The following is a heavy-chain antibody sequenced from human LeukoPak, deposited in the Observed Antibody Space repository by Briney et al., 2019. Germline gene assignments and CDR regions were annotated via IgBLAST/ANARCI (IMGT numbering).Heavy chain of an antibody. J-gene: IGHJ3*02. CDR2: INPNSGGT. CDR3: AREHSSGYYFDAFDI. D-gene: IGHD3-22*01. CDR1: GYTFTGYY. V-gene: IGHV1-2*02. Sequence: ASVKVSCKASGYTFTGYYMHWVRQAHGQGLEWMGWINPNSGGTNYAQKFQGRVTMTRDTSISTAYMELSRLRSDDTAVYYCAREHSSGYYFDAFDIWGQGTMVTVSS.